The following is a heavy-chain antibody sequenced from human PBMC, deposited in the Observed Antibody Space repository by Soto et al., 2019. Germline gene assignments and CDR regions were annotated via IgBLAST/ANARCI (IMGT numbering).Heavy chain of an antibody. CDR2: IIPIFGTA. CDR1: GGTFSSYA. D-gene: IGHD5-12*01. Sequence: GASVKVSCKASGGTFSSYAISWVRQAPGQGLEWMGGIIPIFGTANYAQKFQGRVTITADKSTSTAYMELSSLRSEDTAVYYCARVSEMATINQAFDIWGQGTMVTV. J-gene: IGHJ3*02. CDR3: ARVSEMATINQAFDI. V-gene: IGHV1-69*06.